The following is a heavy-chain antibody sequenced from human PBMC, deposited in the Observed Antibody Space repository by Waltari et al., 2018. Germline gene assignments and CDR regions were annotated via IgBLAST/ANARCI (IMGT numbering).Heavy chain of an antibody. CDR3: ARRRYYDFWSGYYYGMDV. D-gene: IGHD3-3*01. CDR1: GFTFSSYE. J-gene: IGHJ6*02. V-gene: IGHV3-48*03. CDR2: ISSSGSTR. Sequence: EVQLVESGGGLVQPGGSLRLSCAASGFTFSSYEMNWVRQAPGKGLEWVSYISSSGSTRYYADSVKGRFTISRDNAKNSLYLQMNSLRAEDTAVYYCARRRYYDFWSGYYYGMDVWGQGTTVTVSS.